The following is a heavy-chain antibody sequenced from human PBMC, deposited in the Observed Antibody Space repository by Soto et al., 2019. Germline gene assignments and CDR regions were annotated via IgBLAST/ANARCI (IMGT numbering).Heavy chain of an antibody. J-gene: IGHJ4*02. V-gene: IGHV4-39*01. CDR1: GGSISSSSYY. Sequence: QLQLQESGPGLVKPSETLSLTCTVSGGSISSSSYYWGWIRQPPGQGLEWIGSIYYSASTYYNASLKSRVTVSVDTSKNQCSLKVSSVTAANTAVYYCARVEHSGYGEIDYGGQGTMVTVSS. CDR2: IYYSAST. CDR3: ARVEHSGYGEIDY. D-gene: IGHD5-12*01.